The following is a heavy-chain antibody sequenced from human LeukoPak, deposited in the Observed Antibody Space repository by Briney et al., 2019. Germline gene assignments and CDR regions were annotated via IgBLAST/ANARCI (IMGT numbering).Heavy chain of an antibody. CDR1: GGSISSSNW. CDR3: ASGIAVAGTEGDFDY. J-gene: IGHJ4*02. Sequence: SGTLSLTCAVSGGSISSSNWWSWVRQPPGKGLEWIGEIYHSGSTNYNPSLKSRVTISVDTSKNQFSLKLSSVTAADTAVYYCASGIAVAGTEGDFDYWGQGTLVTVSS. V-gene: IGHV4-4*02. D-gene: IGHD6-19*01. CDR2: IYHSGST.